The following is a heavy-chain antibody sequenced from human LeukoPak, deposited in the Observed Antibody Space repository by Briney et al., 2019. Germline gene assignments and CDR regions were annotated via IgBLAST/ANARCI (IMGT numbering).Heavy chain of an antibody. CDR3: AKDPIVAERGD. J-gene: IGHJ4*02. CDR1: GFTFSSYS. CDR2: ISGSGGST. V-gene: IGHV3-23*01. D-gene: IGHD5-12*01. Sequence: PGGSLRLSCAASGFTFSSYSMNWVRQAPGKGLEWVSAISGSGGSTYYADSVKGRFTISRDNSKNTLYLQMNSLRAEDTAVYYCAKDPIVAERGDWGQGTLVTVSS.